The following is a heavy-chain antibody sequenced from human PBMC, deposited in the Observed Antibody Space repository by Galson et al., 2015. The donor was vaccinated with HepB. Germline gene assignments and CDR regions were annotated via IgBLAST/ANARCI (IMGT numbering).Heavy chain of an antibody. CDR1: GYTLTELS. D-gene: IGHD3-3*01. CDR3: ATSDTPQFWRGFYRKVYGMDV. Sequence: SVKVSCKVSGYTLTELSMHWVRQAPGKGLEWMGGFDPEDGETIYAQKFQGRVTMTEDTSTDTAYMELSSLRSEDTAVYYCATSDTPQFWRGFYRKVYGMDVWGQGTTVTVSS. CDR2: FDPEDGET. J-gene: IGHJ6*02. V-gene: IGHV1-24*01.